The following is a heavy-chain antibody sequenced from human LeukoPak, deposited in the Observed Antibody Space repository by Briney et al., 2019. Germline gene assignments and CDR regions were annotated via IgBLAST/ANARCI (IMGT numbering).Heavy chain of an antibody. CDR1: GFTFSSYW. J-gene: IGHJ6*02. V-gene: IGHV3-74*01. CDR2: IDTDGSSA. Sequence: GGSLRLSCVASGFTFSSYWMHWVRQPPGKGLVWVSRIDTDGSSATCADSVKGRFTISRDNAKNSLYLQMNSLRDEDTAVYYCARSYYDSTPSNYYGMDVWGQGTTVTVSS. D-gene: IGHD3-22*01. CDR3: ARSYYDSTPSNYYGMDV.